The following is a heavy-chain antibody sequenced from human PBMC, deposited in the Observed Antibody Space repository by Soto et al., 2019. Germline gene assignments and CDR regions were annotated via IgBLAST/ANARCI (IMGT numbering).Heavy chain of an antibody. CDR3: ARIGTLDWIDDY. J-gene: IGHJ4*02. CDR2: IIPMYGTT. CDR1: GGTFRSYV. Sequence: QVQLAQSGAEVKKPGSSVKVSCKASGGTFRSYVTSWVRQAPGQGLEWLGGIIPMYGTTYYAQTFQGRVTISADESTSTAFMELSSLRSEDTAVYYCARIGTLDWIDDYWGQGTLVTVSS. D-gene: IGHD1-1*01. V-gene: IGHV1-69*12.